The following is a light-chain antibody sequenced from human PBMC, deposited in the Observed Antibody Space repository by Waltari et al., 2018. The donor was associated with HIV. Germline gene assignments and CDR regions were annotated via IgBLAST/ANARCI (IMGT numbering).Light chain of an antibody. Sequence: DIQMTQSPSSLSASAGDRVTITCRASQSISTYLNWYQQKPGKAPKLLIYAASSLQSGVPSRFMGSGAGTEFTLTISRRQPEDFATYYCQQSYGPLWTFGQGTKVEVK. CDR1: QSISTY. V-gene: IGKV1-39*01. CDR3: QQSYGPLWT. CDR2: AAS. J-gene: IGKJ1*01.